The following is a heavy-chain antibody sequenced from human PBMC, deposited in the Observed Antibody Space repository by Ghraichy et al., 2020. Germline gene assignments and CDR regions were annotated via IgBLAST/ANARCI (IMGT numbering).Heavy chain of an antibody. D-gene: IGHD6-13*01. CDR2: INPNSGGT. CDR3: ARETPRSSWTKLWDY. J-gene: IGHJ4*02. Sequence: ASVKVSCKASGYTFTGYYMLWVRQAPGQGLEWMGRINPNSGGTNYAQKFQGRVTMTRDTSISTAYMELSRLRSDDTAVYYCARETPRSSWTKLWDYWGQGTLVTVSS. V-gene: IGHV1-2*06. CDR1: GYTFTGYY.